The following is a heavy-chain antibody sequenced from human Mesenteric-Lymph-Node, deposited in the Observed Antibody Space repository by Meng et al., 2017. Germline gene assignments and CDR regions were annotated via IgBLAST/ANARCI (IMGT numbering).Heavy chain of an antibody. V-gene: IGHV1-46*01. D-gene: IGHD4-23*01. CDR1: GYTLTELS. Sequence: ASVKVSCKVSGYTLTELSMHWARQAPGQGLEWMGIINPSGGSTSYAQKFQGRVTMTRDTSTSTVYMELSSLRSEDTAVYYCARTTVVTQGAFDIWGQGTMVTVSS. J-gene: IGHJ3*02. CDR2: INPSGGST. CDR3: ARTTVVTQGAFDI.